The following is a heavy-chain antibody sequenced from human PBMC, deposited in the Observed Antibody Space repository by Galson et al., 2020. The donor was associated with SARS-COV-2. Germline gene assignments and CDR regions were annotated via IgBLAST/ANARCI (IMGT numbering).Heavy chain of an antibody. CDR3: ARDRGKIELWKTGGGFDQ. D-gene: IGHD5-18*01. Sequence: ASETLSLTCAVYGGSIISGGYYWSWIRQHPGKGLEWIGDIYDSGSTHYNPSHKSRVTISVDTSKNQFSLKLSSVTAADTAVYYCARDRGKIELWKTGGGFDQWGQGTLVNVSS. CDR2: IYDSGST. CDR1: GGSIISGGYY. V-gene: IGHV4-31*11. J-gene: IGHJ4*02.